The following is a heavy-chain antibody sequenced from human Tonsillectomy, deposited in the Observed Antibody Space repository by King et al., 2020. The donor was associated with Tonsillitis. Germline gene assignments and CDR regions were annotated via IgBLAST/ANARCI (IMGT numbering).Heavy chain of an antibody. D-gene: IGHD3-10*01. V-gene: IGHV3-13*01. CDR3: AREKVGQLLYDH. CDR1: GFTFSSFD. CDR2: IGSAGDT. Sequence: VQLVESGGTLVQPGGSLRLSCAASGFTFSSFDMHWVRHGPGGGLEWVSAIGSAGDTYYPGSVKGRFTISRDNVKNFLYLHLNSLRAGDTGVYYCAREKVGQLLYDHWGQGTLVTVSS. J-gene: IGHJ4*02.